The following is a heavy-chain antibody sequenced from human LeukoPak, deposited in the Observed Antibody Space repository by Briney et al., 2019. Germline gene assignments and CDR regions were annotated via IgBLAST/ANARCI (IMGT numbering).Heavy chain of an antibody. CDR1: GYTFTSYD. V-gene: IGHV1-8*01. CDR2: MNPNTANT. J-gene: IGHJ4*02. CDR3: ARGYGGNSWKDY. D-gene: IGHD4-23*01. Sequence: ASVKVSCKASGYTFTSYDTNWVRQAPGQGLEWMGWMNPNTANTGYAQKFQGRVTITRNTSISTSYMELNSLRSEDTAVYYCARGYGGNSWKDYWGQGTLVTVSS.